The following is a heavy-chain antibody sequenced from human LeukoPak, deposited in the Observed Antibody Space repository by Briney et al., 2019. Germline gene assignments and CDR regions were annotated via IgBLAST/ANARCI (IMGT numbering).Heavy chain of an antibody. V-gene: IGHV4-39*07. CDR1: GGSISSSSYY. D-gene: IGHD1-14*01. CDR3: ARFPEASDAFDI. J-gene: IGHJ3*02. CDR2: IYHSGST. Sequence: KPSETLSLTCTVSGGSISSSSYYWGWIRQPPGKGLEWIGSIYHSGSTYYNPSLKSRVTISVDRSKNQFSLKLSSVTAADTAVYYCARFPEASDAFDIWGQGTMVTVSS.